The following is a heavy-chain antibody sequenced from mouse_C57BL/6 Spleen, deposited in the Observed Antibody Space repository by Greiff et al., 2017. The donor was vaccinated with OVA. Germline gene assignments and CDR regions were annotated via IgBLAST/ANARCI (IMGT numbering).Heavy chain of an antibody. J-gene: IGHJ4*01. CDR3: ARGSYYYDAMDY. D-gene: IGHD1-1*01. V-gene: IGHV7-1*01. Sequence: EVMLMESGGGLVQSGRSLRLSCATSGFTFSDFYMEWVRQAPGKGLEWIAASRNKANDYTTEYSASVKRRFIVSRDTSQSILYLQMNALRAEDTAIYYCARGSYYYDAMDYWGQGTSVTVSS. CDR2: SRNKANDYTT. CDR1: GFTFSDFY.